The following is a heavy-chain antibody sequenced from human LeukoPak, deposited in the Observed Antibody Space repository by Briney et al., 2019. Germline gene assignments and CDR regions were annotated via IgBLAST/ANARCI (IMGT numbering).Heavy chain of an antibody. CDR1: GGTFSSYA. CDR3: ASRSLGGIAAAGRFDP. J-gene: IGHJ5*02. CDR2: IIPIFGTA. D-gene: IGHD6-13*01. V-gene: IGHV1-69*13. Sequence: SVKVSCKASGGTFSSYAISWVRQAPGQGLEWMGGIIPIFGTANYAQKFQGRVTITADESTSTAYMELSSLRSVDTAVYYCASRSLGGIAAAGRFDPWGQGTLVTVSS.